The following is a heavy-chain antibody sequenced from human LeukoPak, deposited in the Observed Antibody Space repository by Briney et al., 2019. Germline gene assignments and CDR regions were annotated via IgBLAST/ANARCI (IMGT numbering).Heavy chain of an antibody. Sequence: SETLSLTCAVYGGSFSNYYWSWIRQPPGKGLEWIGEINHSGSTNCNPSLKSRVTISVDTSKNQFSLKLSSVTAADTAVYYCVRRPIFGVVINAPLGNNWFDPWGQGTLVTVSS. D-gene: IGHD3-3*01. CDR1: GGSFSNYY. J-gene: IGHJ5*02. CDR2: INHSGST. CDR3: VRRPIFGVVINAPLGNNWFDP. V-gene: IGHV4-34*01.